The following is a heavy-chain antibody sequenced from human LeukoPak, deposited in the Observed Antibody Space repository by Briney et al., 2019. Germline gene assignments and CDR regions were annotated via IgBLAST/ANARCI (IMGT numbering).Heavy chain of an antibody. Sequence: GGSLRLSCAASGFTFRSYAMSWVRQAPGEGLEWGSGISWNSGSIGYADSVKGRFTISRDNAKNSLYLQMNSLRAEDTALYHCARDGTRLWFGESWFDPWGQGTLVTVSS. CDR2: ISWNSGSI. J-gene: IGHJ5*02. CDR3: ARDGTRLWFGESWFDP. V-gene: IGHV3-20*01. D-gene: IGHD3-10*01. CDR1: GFTFRSYA.